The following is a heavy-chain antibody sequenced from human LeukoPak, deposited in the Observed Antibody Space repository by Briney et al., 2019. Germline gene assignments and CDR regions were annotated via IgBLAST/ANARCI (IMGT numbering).Heavy chain of an antibody. Sequence: SYXXXXIRQPPGKGLEWIGYINYSGSTNCNPSLKSRVTIAVDTSKNQFSLKLSSVTAADTAVYYCARIAVTDYFDYWGQGTLVTVSS. CDR2: INYSGST. V-gene: IGHV4-59*01. CDR3: ARIAVTDYFDY. J-gene: IGHJ4*02. CDR1: SYX. D-gene: IGHD6-19*01.